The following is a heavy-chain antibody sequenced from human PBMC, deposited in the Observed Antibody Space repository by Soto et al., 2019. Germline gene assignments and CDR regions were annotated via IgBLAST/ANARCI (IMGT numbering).Heavy chain of an antibody. CDR2: ISWNSGSI. Sequence: EVQLVESGGGLVQPGRSLRLSCAASGFTFDDYAMHWVRQAPGKGLEWVSGISWNSGSIGYADSVKGRFTISRDNAKNSLYLQMNSLRAEDTDLYYCAKDISGIAAAGGWFDPWGQGTLVTVSS. D-gene: IGHD6-13*01. J-gene: IGHJ5*02. CDR1: GFTFDDYA. V-gene: IGHV3-9*01. CDR3: AKDISGIAAAGGWFDP.